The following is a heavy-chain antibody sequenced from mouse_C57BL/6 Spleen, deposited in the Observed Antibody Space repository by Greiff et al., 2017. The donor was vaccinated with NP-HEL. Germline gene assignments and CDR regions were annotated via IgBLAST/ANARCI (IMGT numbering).Heavy chain of an antibody. J-gene: IGHJ4*01. CDR2: INYDGSST. D-gene: IGHD2-3*01. V-gene: IGHV5-16*01. Sequence: EVMLVESEGGLVQPGSSMKLSCTASGFTFSDYYMAWVRQVPEKGLEWVANINYDGSSTYYLDSLKSRFIISRDNAKNILYLQMSSLKSEDTATYYCARGSLYDGYYYAMDYWGQGTSVTVSS. CDR3: ARGSLYDGYYYAMDY. CDR1: GFTFSDYY.